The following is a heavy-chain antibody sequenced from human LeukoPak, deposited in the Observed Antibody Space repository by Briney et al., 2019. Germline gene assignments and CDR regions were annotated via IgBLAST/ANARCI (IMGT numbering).Heavy chain of an antibody. CDR1: GFTFSSYW. D-gene: IGHD3-9*01. CDR2: IKQDGSEK. J-gene: IGHJ4*02. CDR3: ARDLHDTTYYDISGPSSGPIDY. Sequence: GGSLRLSCAASGFTFSSYWMSWVRQAPGKGLEWVANIKQDGSEKYYVDSVKGRFTISRDNAKNSQYLQMNSLRAEDTAVYYCARDLHDTTYYDISGPSSGPIDYWGQGTLVTVSS. V-gene: IGHV3-7*01.